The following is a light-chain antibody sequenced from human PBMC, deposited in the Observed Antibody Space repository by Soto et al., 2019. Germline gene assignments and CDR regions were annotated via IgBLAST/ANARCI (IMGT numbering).Light chain of an antibody. CDR1: QSISIN. J-gene: IGKJ1*01. V-gene: IGKV3-15*01. CDR3: QQYGRSWT. Sequence: EIVMTQSPATLSVSPGERAILSCRASQSISINLAWYQQKPGQAPRLLIYAASNRATGVPARFSGGGSGTDFTLTISRLEPEDFAVYHCQQYGRSWTFGQGTKVDI. CDR2: AAS.